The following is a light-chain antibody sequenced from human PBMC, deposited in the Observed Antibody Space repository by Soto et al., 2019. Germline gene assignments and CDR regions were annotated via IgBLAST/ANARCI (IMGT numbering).Light chain of an antibody. V-gene: IGLV2-14*01. Sequence: QSVLTQPASVSGSPGQSITLSCTGTSSDAGGYNYVSWYQHHPGKAPKLMIYEVSNRPSGVSNRFSGSKSGNTASLTISGLQAEDEADYYCSSYTTSSTPVVFGGGTKLTVL. J-gene: IGLJ2*01. CDR1: SSDAGGYNY. CDR2: EVS. CDR3: SSYTTSSTPVV.